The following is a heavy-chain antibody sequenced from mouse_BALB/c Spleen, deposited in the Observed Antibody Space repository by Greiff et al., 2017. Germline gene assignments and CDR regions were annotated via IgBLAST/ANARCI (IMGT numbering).Heavy chain of an antibody. CDR2: IDPSDSYT. CDR1: GYTFTSYW. V-gene: IGHV1-69*02. CDR3: ARRIYYGNDY. D-gene: IGHD2-1*01. Sequence: QVQLKQPGAELVKPGASVKLSCKASGYTFTSYWMHWVKQRPGQGLEWIGEIDPSDSYTNYNQKFKGKATLTVDKSSSTAYMQLSSLTSEDSAVYYCARRIYYGNDYWGQGTTLTVSS. J-gene: IGHJ2*01.